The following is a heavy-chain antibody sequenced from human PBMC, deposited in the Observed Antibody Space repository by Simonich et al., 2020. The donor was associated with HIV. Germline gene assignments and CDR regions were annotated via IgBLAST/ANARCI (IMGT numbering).Heavy chain of an antibody. J-gene: IGHJ4*02. D-gene: IGHD3-3*01. V-gene: IGHV4-34*01. CDR3: ARRDRELILYFDY. Sequence: QVQLQQWGAGLLKPSETLSLTCAVYGGSFSGYYWRWIRQPPGTGLEWIGKINHRGITNYKSSLNSRATISVDKSKNQFSLKLSSVTAADTAIYYCARRDRELILYFDYWGQGNLVTVSS. CDR1: GGSFSGYY. CDR2: INHRGIT.